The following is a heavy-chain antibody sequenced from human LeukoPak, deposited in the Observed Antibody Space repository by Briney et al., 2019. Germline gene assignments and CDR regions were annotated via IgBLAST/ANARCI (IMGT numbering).Heavy chain of an antibody. J-gene: IGHJ4*02. V-gene: IGHV1-18*01. Sequence: ASVKVSCKASGYTFTSYGTTWVRQAPGQGLEWMGWISGYNGNTNYAQKLQGRVTMTTDTSTSTAYMELRSLRSDDTAVYYCARASSPRDYYDYWGQGTLVTVSS. CDR2: ISGYNGNT. CDR1: GYTFTSYG. CDR3: ARASSPRDYYDY.